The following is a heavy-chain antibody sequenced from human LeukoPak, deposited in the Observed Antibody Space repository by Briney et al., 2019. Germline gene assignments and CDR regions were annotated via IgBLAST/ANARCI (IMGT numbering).Heavy chain of an antibody. CDR2: ISSSSSYI. D-gene: IGHD3-22*01. Sequence: GGSLRLSCAASGFTFSSYNMNWVRQAPGKGLEWVSSISSSSSYIYYADSVKGRFTISRDNAKNSLYLQMNSLRAEDTAVYYCAREVTSTYYYDSSGYPGDYWGQGTLVTVSS. J-gene: IGHJ4*02. CDR3: AREVTSTYYYDSSGYPGDY. V-gene: IGHV3-21*01. CDR1: GFTFSSYN.